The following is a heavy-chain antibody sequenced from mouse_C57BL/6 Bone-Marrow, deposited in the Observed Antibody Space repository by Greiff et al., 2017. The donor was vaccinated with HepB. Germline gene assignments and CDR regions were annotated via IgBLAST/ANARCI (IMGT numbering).Heavy chain of an antibody. J-gene: IGHJ4*01. CDR2: ISNGGGST. D-gene: IGHD3-1*01. Sequence: EVHLVESGGGLVQPGGSLKLSCAASGFTFSDYYMYWVRQTPEKRLEWVAYISNGGGSTYYPDTVKGRFTISRDNAKNTLYLQMSRLKTEDTAMYYCARQSSGYARDYWGQGTSVTVSS. CDR1: GFTFSDYY. CDR3: ARQSSGYARDY. V-gene: IGHV5-12*01.